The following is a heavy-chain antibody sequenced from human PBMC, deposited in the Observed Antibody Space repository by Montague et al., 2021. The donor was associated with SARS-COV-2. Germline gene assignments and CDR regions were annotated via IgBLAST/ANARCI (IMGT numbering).Heavy chain of an antibody. V-gene: IGHV4-39*01. CDR2: IYYSAST. J-gene: IGHJ4*02. CDR3: ARIRIGVWGSYRYFDY. Sequence: SETLSLTCTVSGGSISSSSYSWGWIRQPPGKGLEWIGSIYYSASTYYNPSLKGRVTISVDTSKNQFSLKLSSVTAADTAVYYCARIRIGVWGSYRYFDYWGQGTLVTVSS. D-gene: IGHD3-16*02. CDR1: GGSISSSSYS.